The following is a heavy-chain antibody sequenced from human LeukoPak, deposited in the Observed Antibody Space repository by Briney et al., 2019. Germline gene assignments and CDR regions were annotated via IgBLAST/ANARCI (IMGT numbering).Heavy chain of an antibody. CDR3: AILSGYDFWSGYPRDYYYYGMDV. D-gene: IGHD3-3*01. Sequence: PSETLSLTCTVSGGSISSSSYYWGWIRQPPGKGLEWIGSIYYSGSTYYNPSLKSRVTISVDTSKNQFSLKLSSVTAADTAVYYCAILSGYDFWSGYPRDYYYYGMDVWAREPWSPSP. CDR2: IYYSGST. J-gene: IGHJ6*02. V-gene: IGHV4-39*01. CDR1: GGSISSSSYY.